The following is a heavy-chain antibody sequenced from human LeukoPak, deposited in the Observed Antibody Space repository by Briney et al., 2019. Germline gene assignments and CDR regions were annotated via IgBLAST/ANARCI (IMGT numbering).Heavy chain of an antibody. CDR1: GGSISSSY. J-gene: IGHJ4*02. CDR2: ISYSGST. CDR3: ARQRTGATFDY. V-gene: IGHV4-59*08. D-gene: IGHD1-26*01. Sequence: TSETLSLTCTVSGGSISSSYWSWIRQSPGKGLEWIGHISYSGSTNYNPSLQSRVTIPLDTSKNQFSLKLTSVTAADTAVYYCARQRTGATFDYWGQGTLVTVSS.